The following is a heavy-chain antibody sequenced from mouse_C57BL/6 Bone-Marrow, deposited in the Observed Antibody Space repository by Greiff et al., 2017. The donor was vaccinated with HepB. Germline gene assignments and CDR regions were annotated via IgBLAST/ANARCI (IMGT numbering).Heavy chain of an antibody. D-gene: IGHD4-1*02. J-gene: IGHJ4*01. Sequence: QVQLQQSGAELARPGASVKLSCKASGYTFTSYGISWVKQRTGQGLEWIGEIYPRSGNTYYNEKFKGKATLTADKSSSTAFMELRSLTSEDSAVYFCARDPNWGYAMDYWGQGTSVTVSS. CDR2: IYPRSGNT. CDR3: ARDPNWGYAMDY. CDR1: GYTFTSYG. V-gene: IGHV1-81*01.